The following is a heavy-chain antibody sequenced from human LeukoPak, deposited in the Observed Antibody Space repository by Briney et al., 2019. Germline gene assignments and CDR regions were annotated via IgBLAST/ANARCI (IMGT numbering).Heavy chain of an antibody. CDR1: GGTFSSYS. J-gene: IGHJ4*02. CDR2: ITPNLAIT. V-gene: IGHV1-69*04. CDR3: ARDSALRCSSTSCYFDY. D-gene: IGHD2-2*01. Sequence: GASAKVSCKASGGTFSSYSISWVRQAPGQGPEWLGRITPNLAITDYAQKFRGRVTLTADKSTSTVYMELGSLTSEDTAAYYCARDSALRCSSTSCYFDYWGQGTLVTVSS.